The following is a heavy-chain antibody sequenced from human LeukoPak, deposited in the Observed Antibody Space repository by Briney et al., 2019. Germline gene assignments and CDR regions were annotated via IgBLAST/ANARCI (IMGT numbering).Heavy chain of an antibody. V-gene: IGHV1-69*06. CDR2: IIPIFGTA. J-gene: IGHJ2*01. Sequence: ASVKVSCKASGGTFSSYAISWVRQAPGQGLGWMGGIIPIFGTANYAQKFQGRVTITADKSTSTAYMELSSLRSEDTAVYYCASTNYYGSGSPIALTLYFDLWGRGTLVTVSS. CDR1: GGTFSSYA. D-gene: IGHD3-10*01. CDR3: ASTNYYGSGSPIALTLYFDL.